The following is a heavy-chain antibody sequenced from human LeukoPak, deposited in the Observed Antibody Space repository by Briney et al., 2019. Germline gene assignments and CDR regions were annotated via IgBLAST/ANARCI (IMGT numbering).Heavy chain of an antibody. D-gene: IGHD6-19*01. V-gene: IGHV3-48*02. CDR3: AREDYSSGFSPQDY. J-gene: IGHJ4*02. CDR2: ISSSSSTI. CDR1: GFTFSSYS. Sequence: QTGGSLRLSCAASGFTFSSYSMNWVRQAPGKGLEWVSYISSSSSTIYYADSVKGRFTISSDNAKNSLYLQMNSLRDEDTAVYYCAREDYSSGFSPQDYWGQGTLVTVSS.